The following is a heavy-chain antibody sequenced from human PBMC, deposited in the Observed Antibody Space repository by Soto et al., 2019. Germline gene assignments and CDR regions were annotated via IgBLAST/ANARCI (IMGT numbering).Heavy chain of an antibody. J-gene: IGHJ4*02. Sequence: QVQLVQSGAEMKKPGASVKVSCESSGYTFTAYYIHWVRQAPGDGLEWMGWINPNGGGTKYAQKFQGRVTMTRDTSINTAYMELTRLTSDDTAVYYCARAVHTLVQGVRFRVDQWGQGSLVTISS. V-gene: IGHV1-2*02. CDR3: ARAVHTLVQGVRFRVDQ. CDR1: GYTFTAYY. D-gene: IGHD3-10*01. CDR2: INPNGGGT.